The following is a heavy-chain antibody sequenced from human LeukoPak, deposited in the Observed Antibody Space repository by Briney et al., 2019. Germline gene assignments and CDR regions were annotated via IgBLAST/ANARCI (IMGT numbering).Heavy chain of an antibody. CDR1: GGSISSSSYY. CDR2: IYYSGST. CDR3: ARLPLGVGFGSGYYIDY. V-gene: IGHV4-39*07. Sequence: PSETLSLTCTVSGGSISSSSYYWGWIRQPPGKGLEWIGSIYYSGSTYYNPSLKSRVTISVDTSKNQFSLKLSSVTAADTAVYYCARLPLGVGFGSGYYIDYWGQGTLVTVSS. D-gene: IGHD3-22*01. J-gene: IGHJ4*02.